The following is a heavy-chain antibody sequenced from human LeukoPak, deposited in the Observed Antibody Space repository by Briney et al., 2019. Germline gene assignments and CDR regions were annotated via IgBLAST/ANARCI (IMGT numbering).Heavy chain of an antibody. V-gene: IGHV1-2*02. CDR2: INPNSGGT. J-gene: IGHJ4*02. Sequence: ASVKVSCKASGNTFTGYYMHWVRQAPGQGLEWMGWINPNSGGTNYAQKFQGRVTMTRDMSISTAYMDLSRLRSDDTAVYYCARQDSSGWALPHDCWGLGTLVTVSS. CDR3: ARQDSSGWALPHDC. D-gene: IGHD6-19*01. CDR1: GNTFTGYY.